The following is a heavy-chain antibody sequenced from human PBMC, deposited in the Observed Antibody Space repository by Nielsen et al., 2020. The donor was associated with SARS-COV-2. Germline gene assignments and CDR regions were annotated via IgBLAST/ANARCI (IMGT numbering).Heavy chain of an antibody. CDR3: ARAPPITMIVVVTTGGAFDI. CDR1: GGSISSYY. CDR2: IYYSGST. V-gene: IGHV4-59*01. J-gene: IGHJ3*02. Sequence: SETLSLTCTVSGGSISSYYWSWIRQPPGKGLEWIGYIYYSGSTNYNPSLKSRVTISVDTSKNQFSLKLSSVTAADTAVYYCARAPPITMIVVVTTGGAFDIWGQGTMVTVSS. D-gene: IGHD3-22*01.